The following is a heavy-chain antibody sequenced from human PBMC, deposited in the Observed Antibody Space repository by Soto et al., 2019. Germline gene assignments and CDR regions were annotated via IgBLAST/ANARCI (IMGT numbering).Heavy chain of an antibody. CDR3: ARDNCSGGSCYLIYWFDP. Sequence: ALVKVSCKASGYTFTSYAMHWVRQAPGQRLEWMGWINAGNGNTKYSQKFQGRVTITRDTSASTAYMELSSLRSEDTAVYYCARDNCSGGSCYLIYWFDPWGQGTLVTVS. J-gene: IGHJ5*02. V-gene: IGHV1-3*01. CDR1: GYTFTSYA. CDR2: INAGNGNT. D-gene: IGHD2-15*01.